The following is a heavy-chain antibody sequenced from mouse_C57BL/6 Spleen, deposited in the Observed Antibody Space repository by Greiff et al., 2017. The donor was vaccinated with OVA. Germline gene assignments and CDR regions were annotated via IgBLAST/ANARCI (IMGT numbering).Heavy chain of an antibody. Sequence: QVQLQQPGAELVRPGSSVKLSCKASGYTFTSYWMHWVKQRPIQGLEWIGNIDPSDSETHYNQKFKDKATLTVDKSSSTAYMQLRSLTSEDSAVYYCARLGGGYHFDYWGQGTTLTVSS. CDR3: ARLGGGYHFDY. V-gene: IGHV1-52*01. J-gene: IGHJ2*01. CDR2: IDPSDSET. D-gene: IGHD2-2*01. CDR1: GYTFTSYW.